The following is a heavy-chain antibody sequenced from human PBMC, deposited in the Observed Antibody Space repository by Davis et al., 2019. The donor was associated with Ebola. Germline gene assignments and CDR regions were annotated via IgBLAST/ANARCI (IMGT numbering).Heavy chain of an antibody. V-gene: IGHV4-30-4*01. CDR3: ARGSGGRREVAGIWSRATVYWHFDL. CDR2: IYHNGIA. Sequence: SETLSLTCTVSGDSMSGGDYYWSWLRQPPGKGLEYIAYIYHNGIARYNASLQSRVTISVDTSKNQFSLKLNSVTAADTAVYYCARGSGGRREVAGIWSRATVYWHFDLWGRGTLVTVSS. D-gene: IGHD6-19*01. J-gene: IGHJ2*01. CDR1: GDSMSGGDYY.